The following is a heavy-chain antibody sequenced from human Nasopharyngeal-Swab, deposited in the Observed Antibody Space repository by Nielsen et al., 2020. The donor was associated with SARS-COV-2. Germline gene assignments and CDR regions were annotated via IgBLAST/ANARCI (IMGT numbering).Heavy chain of an antibody. Sequence: IRQPPGKGLEWIGSIYYSGSTYYNPSLKSRVTISVDTSKNQFSLKLSSVTAADTAVYYCARGEPYYDSSGYYLGVYAFDIWGQGTMVTVSS. D-gene: IGHD3-22*01. CDR3: ARGEPYYDSSGYYLGVYAFDI. V-gene: IGHV4-39*07. CDR2: IYYSGST. J-gene: IGHJ3*02.